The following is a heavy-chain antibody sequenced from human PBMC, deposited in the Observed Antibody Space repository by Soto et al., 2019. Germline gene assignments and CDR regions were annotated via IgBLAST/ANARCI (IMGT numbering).Heavy chain of an antibody. CDR2: IYYSGST. J-gene: IGHJ5*02. Sequence: SETLSLTCTVSGGSISSYYWSWIRQPPGKGLEWIGYIYYSGSTNYNPSLKSRVTISVDTSKNQFSLKLSSVTAADTAVYYCARATLARWFDPWGQGTMVTVYS. CDR1: GGSISSYY. V-gene: IGHV4-59*01. CDR3: ARATLARWFDP. D-gene: IGHD3-3*02.